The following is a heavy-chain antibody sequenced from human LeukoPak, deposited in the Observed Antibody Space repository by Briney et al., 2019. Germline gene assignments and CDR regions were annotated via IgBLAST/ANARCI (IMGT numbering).Heavy chain of an antibody. CDR2: MTVTNKI. CDR1: GFTFSSHS. CDR3: ARAQTLFWEFDGFDI. J-gene: IGHJ3*02. D-gene: IGHD3-3*01. Sequence: GGSLRLSCAASGFTFSSHSINWVRQAPGKGLEWIATMTVTNKIYYTDSVKGRVTISRDNAENSVYLQMNSLRDEDTAVYSCARAQTLFWEFDGFDIWGRGTKVTVSS. V-gene: IGHV3-69-1*01.